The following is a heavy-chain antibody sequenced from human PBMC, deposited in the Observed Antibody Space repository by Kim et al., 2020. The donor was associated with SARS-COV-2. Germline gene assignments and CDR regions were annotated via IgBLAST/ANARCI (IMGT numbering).Heavy chain of an antibody. Sequence: SETLSLTCTVSGGSISSGGYYWSWIRQHPGKGLEWIGYIYYSGSTYYNPSLKSRVTISVDTSKNQFSLKLSSVTAADTAVYYCARGSLESSGWWEHVIHNWFDPWGQGTLVTVSS. CDR1: GGSISSGGYY. V-gene: IGHV4-31*03. D-gene: IGHD6-19*01. J-gene: IGHJ5*02. CDR3: ARGSLESSGWWEHVIHNWFDP. CDR2: IYYSGST.